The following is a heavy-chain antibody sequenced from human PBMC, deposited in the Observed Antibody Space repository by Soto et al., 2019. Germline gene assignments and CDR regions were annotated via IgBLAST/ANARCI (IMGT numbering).Heavy chain of an antibody. D-gene: IGHD2-15*01. CDR2: ISYDGSNK. Sequence: PGGSLRLACAVSGFTFSSYAMHWVCQAPGKGLEWVAVISYDGSNKYYADSVKGRFTISRDNSKNTLYLQMNSLRAEDTAVYYCARGYCSGGSCTYFDYWGQGTLVTVSS. CDR1: GFTFSSYA. CDR3: ARGYCSGGSCTYFDY. V-gene: IGHV3-30-3*01. J-gene: IGHJ4*02.